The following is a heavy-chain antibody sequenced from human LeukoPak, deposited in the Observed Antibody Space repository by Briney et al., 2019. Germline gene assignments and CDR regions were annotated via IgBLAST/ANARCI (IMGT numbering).Heavy chain of an antibody. Sequence: SETLSLTCTVSGGSISSSSYYWGWIRQPPGKGLEWIGSIYYSGSTYYNPFLKSRVTISVDTSKNQFSLKLSSVTAADTAVYYCARDSPYCSGGSCYLSWGQGTLVTVSS. D-gene: IGHD2-15*01. V-gene: IGHV4-39*07. CDR3: ARDSPYCSGGSCYLS. CDR1: GGSISSSSYY. J-gene: IGHJ5*02. CDR2: IYYSGST.